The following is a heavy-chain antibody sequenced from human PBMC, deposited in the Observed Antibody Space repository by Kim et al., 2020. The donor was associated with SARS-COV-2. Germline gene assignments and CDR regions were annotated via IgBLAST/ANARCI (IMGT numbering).Heavy chain of an antibody. V-gene: IGHV4-34*01. CDR1: GGSFSGYY. D-gene: IGHD2-2*02. Sequence: SETLSLTCAVYGGSFSGYYWSWIRQPPGKGLEWIGEINHSGSTNYNPSLKSRVTISVDTSKNQFSLKLSSVTAADTAVYYCARVKNLNANCSSTSCNNGWFDPWGQGTLVTVSS. J-gene: IGHJ5*02. CDR2: INHSGST. CDR3: ARVKNLNANCSSTSCNNGWFDP.